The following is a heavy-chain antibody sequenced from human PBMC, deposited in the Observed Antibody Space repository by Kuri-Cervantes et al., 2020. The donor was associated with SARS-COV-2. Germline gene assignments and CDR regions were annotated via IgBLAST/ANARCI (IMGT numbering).Heavy chain of an antibody. CDR1: GGSISDHY. CDR2: IYDSGTT. J-gene: IGHJ5*02. CDR3: AKDTLLWTPRGHNWFDP. V-gene: IGHV4-59*11. D-gene: IGHD3/OR15-3a*01. Sequence: SETLSLTCTVSGGSISDHYWSWIRQSPGKGLEWIGYIYDSGTTNYNPSLKSRVTVSVDKSKNHFSLRLSSVTAADTAVYYCAKDTLLWTPRGHNWFDPWGQGTLVTVSS.